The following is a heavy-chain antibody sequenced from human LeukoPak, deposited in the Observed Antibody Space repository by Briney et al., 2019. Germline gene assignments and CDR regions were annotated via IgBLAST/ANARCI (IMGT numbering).Heavy chain of an antibody. Sequence: GGSLRLSCAASGFTFGDSTMHWVRQASGKGLEWVGHIGNKARNYATEYAASLKGRFTISRDDSKDTAYLQVNSLKTEDTAVYYCVGDYNSWTGLKYWGQGTLVTVSS. CDR1: GFTFGDST. CDR3: VGDYNSWTGLKY. J-gene: IGHJ4*02. V-gene: IGHV3-73*01. D-gene: IGHD1-1*01. CDR2: IGNKARNYAT.